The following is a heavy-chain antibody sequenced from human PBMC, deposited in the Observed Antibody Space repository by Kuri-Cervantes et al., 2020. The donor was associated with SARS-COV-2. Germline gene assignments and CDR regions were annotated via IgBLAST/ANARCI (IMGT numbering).Heavy chain of an antibody. D-gene: IGHD3-10*01. CDR2: INLMFDSA. CDR3: ARTNRGRYYYYYGMDV. CDR1: GGTFISSS. Sequence: SVKVSCKASGGTFISSSITWVRQAPGQGLEWMGRINLMFDSANYAQKVQGRVTITADKSTRTTYMELSSLTSEDTAVYYCARTNRGRYYYYYGMDVWGQGTTVTVSS. V-gene: IGHV1-69*08. J-gene: IGHJ6*02.